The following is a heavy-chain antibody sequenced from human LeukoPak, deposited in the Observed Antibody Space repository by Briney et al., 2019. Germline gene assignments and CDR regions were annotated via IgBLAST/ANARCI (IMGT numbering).Heavy chain of an antibody. CDR3: AKDYSDSRVGDVFFEY. CDR1: GLTFSNYA. Sequence: GGSLRLSCAASGLTFSNYAMSWVRQALGKGLEWVSGITSGFTPHYADSVKGRFTISRDNSKNTFHLQMNSLRAEDTAVYYCAKDYSDSRVGDVFFEYWGQGTLVTVSS. CDR2: ITSGFTP. D-gene: IGHD1-26*01. V-gene: IGHV3-23*01. J-gene: IGHJ4*02.